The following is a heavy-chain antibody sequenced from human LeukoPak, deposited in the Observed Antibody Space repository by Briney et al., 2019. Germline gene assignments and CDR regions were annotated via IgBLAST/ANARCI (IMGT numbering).Heavy chain of an antibody. CDR3: ATRADWFDP. J-gene: IGHJ5*02. CDR2: VFHSGVT. V-gene: IGHV4-59*12. Sequence: SETLSLTCSVSGDSITSYYWSWIRQPPGRGLEWIGYVFHSGVTNYNPSLKSRVTLSLDTSKNQFSLKLKSVTAADTAVYFCATRADWFDPWGQRTLVTVSS. CDR1: GDSITSYY.